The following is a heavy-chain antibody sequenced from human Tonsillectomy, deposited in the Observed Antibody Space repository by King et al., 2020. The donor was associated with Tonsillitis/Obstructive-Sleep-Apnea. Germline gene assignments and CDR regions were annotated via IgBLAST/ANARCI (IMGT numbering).Heavy chain of an antibody. CDR3: ARYYYYGSGNTMNYYYYMDV. D-gene: IGHD3-10*01. V-gene: IGHV6-1*01. Sequence: VQLQQSGPGLVKPSQTLSLTCAISGDSVSSNSTTWNWIRQSPSRGLEWLGRTYYRSKWYNDYAVSVKSRIIINPDTSKKQFSLQLNSVTPEDTAVYFFARYYYYGSGNTMNYYYYMDVWGKGTTVTVSS. J-gene: IGHJ6*03. CDR1: GDSVSSNSTT. CDR2: TYYRSKWYN.